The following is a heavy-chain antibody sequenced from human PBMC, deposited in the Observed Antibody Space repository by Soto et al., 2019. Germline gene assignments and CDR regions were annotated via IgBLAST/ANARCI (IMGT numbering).Heavy chain of an antibody. CDR2: LYTEGTT. D-gene: IGHD3-16*01. J-gene: IGHJ6*02. CDR1: GLTVSHNY. CDR3: VRPRPSGENYGMDV. Sequence: EVQLVESGGGLIQPGGSLRLSCVASGLTVSHNYMAWVRQAPEMGLEWVSILYTEGTTYYADSVKGRFTISRDSSKNTLFLEMASLRAEDTAVYYCVRPRPSGENYGMDVWGQGTTVTVSS. V-gene: IGHV3-53*01.